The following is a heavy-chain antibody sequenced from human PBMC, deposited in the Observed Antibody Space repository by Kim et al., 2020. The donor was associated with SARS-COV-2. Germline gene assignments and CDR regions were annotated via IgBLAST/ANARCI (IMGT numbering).Heavy chain of an antibody. V-gene: IGHV3-7*03. J-gene: IGHJ4*02. Sequence: GGSLRLSCAASGFTFSNYWMSWVRQAPGKGLEWVANIKQDGSEKYYVDSVKGRFTISRDNAKNSLYLQMNSLRAEDTAMYYCARDRWWYDYWGQGTLVTVFS. D-gene: IGHD2-15*01. CDR1: GFTFSNYW. CDR2: IKQDGSEK. CDR3: ARDRWWYDY.